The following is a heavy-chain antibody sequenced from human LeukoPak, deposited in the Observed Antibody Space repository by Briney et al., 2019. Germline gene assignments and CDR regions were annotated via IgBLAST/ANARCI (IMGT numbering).Heavy chain of an antibody. J-gene: IGHJ4*02. Sequence: PSETLSLTCAVYGGSFSGYYWSWIRQPPGKGPEWIGEINHSGSTTYNPSLKSRVSISADTSKNQFSLKLSSVTAADTAVYYCARTGETAMDSRGLFDYWGQGTLVTVSS. V-gene: IGHV4-34*01. CDR1: GGSFSGYY. CDR2: INHSGST. CDR3: ARTGETAMDSRGLFDY. D-gene: IGHD5-18*01.